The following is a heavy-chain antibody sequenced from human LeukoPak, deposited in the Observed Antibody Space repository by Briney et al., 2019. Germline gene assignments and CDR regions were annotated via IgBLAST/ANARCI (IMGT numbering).Heavy chain of an antibody. CDR3: TTDEGEDTSY. CDR1: GFTFSSYG. J-gene: IGHJ4*02. CDR2: IRSKAYGGTT. V-gene: IGHV3-49*04. Sequence: GGSLRLSCAASGFTFSSYGMSWVRQAPGKGLEWVSFIRSKAYGGTTGYAASVKGRFTISRDDSKSIAYLQMNSLKTEDTAVYYCTTDEGEDTSYWGQGTLVTVSS. D-gene: IGHD1-26*01.